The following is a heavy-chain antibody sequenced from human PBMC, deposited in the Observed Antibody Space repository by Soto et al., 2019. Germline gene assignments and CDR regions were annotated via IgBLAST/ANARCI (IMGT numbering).Heavy chain of an antibody. CDR2: INHSGST. V-gene: IGHV4-34*01. J-gene: IGHJ4*02. Sequence: SETLSLTCAVYGGSFSGYYWSWIRQPPGKGLEWIGEINHSGSTNYNPSLKSRVTISVDTSKNQFSLKLSSVTAADTAVYYCARGETTVPSAAFDYWGQGTLVTVSS. CDR3: ARGETTVPSAAFDY. D-gene: IGHD4-17*01. CDR1: GGSFSGYY.